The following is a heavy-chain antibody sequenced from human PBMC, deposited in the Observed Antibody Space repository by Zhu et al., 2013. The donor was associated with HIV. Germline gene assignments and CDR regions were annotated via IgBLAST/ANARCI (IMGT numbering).Heavy chain of an antibody. V-gene: IGHV1-2*02. CDR2: ISPNNGGT. Sequence: QVQVVQSGAEVKKPGASVKVSCKASEYTFTDYYIHWVRQAPGQGLEWLGWISPNNGGTNYKRKFGGRVTMTRDTSSTTVYMELSRLTSDNTAVYYCARTKMLTGYWSDYWGQGTLVTVSS. D-gene: IGHD3-9*01. J-gene: IGHJ4*02. CDR3: ARTKMLTGYWSDY. CDR1: EYTFTDYY.